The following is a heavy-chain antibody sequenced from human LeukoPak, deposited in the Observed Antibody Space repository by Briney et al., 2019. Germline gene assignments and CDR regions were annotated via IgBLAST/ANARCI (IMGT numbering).Heavy chain of an antibody. CDR3: ARGRGSSSWYYFDY. Sequence: SETLSLTCTVSGVSISTFYWSWIRQPPGKGLEWIGYLYYSGNTNFNPSLKSRVTISVDTSKNQFSLKLSSVTAADTAVYYCARGRGSSSWYYFDYWGQGTLVTVSS. J-gene: IGHJ4*02. V-gene: IGHV4-59*12. D-gene: IGHD6-13*01. CDR2: LYYSGNT. CDR1: GVSISTFY.